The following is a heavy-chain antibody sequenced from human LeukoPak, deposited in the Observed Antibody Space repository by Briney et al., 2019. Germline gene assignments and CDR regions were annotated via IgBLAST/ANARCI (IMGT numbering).Heavy chain of an antibody. Sequence: ASVKVSCKASGYTFTSYDINWVRQATGQGLEWMGWMNPNSGNTGYAQKFQGRVTMIRNTSISTAYMELSSLRSEDTAVYYCARLLERGYSYGFPFDYWGQGTLVTVSS. CDR2: MNPNSGNT. CDR1: GYTFTSYD. D-gene: IGHD5-18*01. J-gene: IGHJ4*02. CDR3: ARLLERGYSYGFPFDY. V-gene: IGHV1-8*01.